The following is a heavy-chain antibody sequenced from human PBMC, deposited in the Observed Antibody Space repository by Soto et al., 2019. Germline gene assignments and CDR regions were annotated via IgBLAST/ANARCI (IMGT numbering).Heavy chain of an antibody. CDR2: IYHSGST. Sequence: PSETLSLTCAVSGGSISSSNWWSWVRQPPGKGLEWIGEIYHSGSTNYNPSLKSRVTISVDKSKNQFSLKLSSVTAADTAVYYCAILTGRLDTAMVFFDYWGQGTLVTVSS. V-gene: IGHV4-4*02. D-gene: IGHD5-18*01. CDR1: GGSISSSNW. CDR3: AILTGRLDTAMVFFDY. J-gene: IGHJ4*02.